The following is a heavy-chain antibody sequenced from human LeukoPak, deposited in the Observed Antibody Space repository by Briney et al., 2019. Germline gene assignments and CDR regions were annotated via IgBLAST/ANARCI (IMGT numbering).Heavy chain of an antibody. D-gene: IGHD3-10*01. CDR2: ISYDGSNK. J-gene: IGHJ4*02. CDR1: GFTFSSYA. Sequence: GGSLRLSCAASGFTFSSYAMHWVRQAPGKGLEWVAVISYDGSNKYYADSVKGRFTISRDNSKNTLYLQMNSLRAEDTAVYYCARDPYYGSGSPFDYWGQGTLVTVSS. CDR3: ARDPYYGSGSPFDY. V-gene: IGHV3-30-3*01.